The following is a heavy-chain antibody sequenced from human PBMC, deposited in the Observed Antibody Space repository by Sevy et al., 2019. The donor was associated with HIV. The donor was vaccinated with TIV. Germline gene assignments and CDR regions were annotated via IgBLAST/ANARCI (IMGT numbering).Heavy chain of an antibody. CDR2: FDPEDGET. D-gene: IGHD5-18*01. J-gene: IGHJ4*02. V-gene: IGHV1-24*01. CDR1: GYTLTELS. CDR3: ATMDTAMAEYFDY. Sequence: ASVKVSCKVSGYTLTELSMHWVRQAPGKGLEWMGGFDPEDGETIYAQKFQGRVTMTEDTSTDTAYMELSSLRSEDTTVYYCATMDTAMAEYFDYWGQGTLVTVSS.